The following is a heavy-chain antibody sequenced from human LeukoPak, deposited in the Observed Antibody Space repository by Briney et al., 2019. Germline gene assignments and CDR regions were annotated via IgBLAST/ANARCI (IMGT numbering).Heavy chain of an antibody. Sequence: KPSETLSLTCTVSGASISSYYWSWIRQPPGKGLEWIGYIYYSGSTNYNPSLKSRVTISVDTSKNQFSLKLSSVTAADTAVYYCARHDYGDAGMDVWGQGTTVTVSS. CDR1: GASISSYY. D-gene: IGHD4-17*01. CDR3: ARHDYGDAGMDV. CDR2: IYYSGST. J-gene: IGHJ6*02. V-gene: IGHV4-59*08.